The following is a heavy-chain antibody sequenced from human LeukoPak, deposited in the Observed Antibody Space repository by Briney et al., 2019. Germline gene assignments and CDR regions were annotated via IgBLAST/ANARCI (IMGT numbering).Heavy chain of an antibody. CDR3: ARLGQCTITSCPFYYYFFYMDV. D-gene: IGHD2-2*01. CDR2: IYYSGST. J-gene: IGHJ6*03. CDR1: GGSISSSSYY. Sequence: SETLSLTCTVSGGSISSSSYYWGWIRQPPGKGLEWIGSIYYSGSTYYNPSLKSRVTISVDTSKNQFSLKLSSVTAADTALYYCARLGQCTITSCPFYYYFFYMDVWGKGTTVTVSS. V-gene: IGHV4-39*01.